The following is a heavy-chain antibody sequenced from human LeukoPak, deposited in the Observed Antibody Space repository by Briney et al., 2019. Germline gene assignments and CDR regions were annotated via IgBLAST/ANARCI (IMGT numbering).Heavy chain of an antibody. V-gene: IGHV3-33*01. CDR2: IWYDGSNK. D-gene: IGHD6-19*01. Sequence: GGSLRLSCAASGFTFCSYGMHWVRQAPGKGLEWVAVIWYDGSNKYYADSVKGRFTISRDNSKNTLYLQMNSLRAEDTAVYYCARDGYSSGWYPGYWGPGTLVTVSS. CDR1: GFTFCSYG. J-gene: IGHJ4*02. CDR3: ARDGYSSGWYPGY.